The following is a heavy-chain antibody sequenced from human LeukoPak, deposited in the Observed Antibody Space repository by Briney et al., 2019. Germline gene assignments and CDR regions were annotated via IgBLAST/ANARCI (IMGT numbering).Heavy chain of an antibody. CDR1: GGTFSSYA. D-gene: IGHD3-22*01. CDR2: IIPIFGTA. CDR3: AREGSQTYYYDSSGYYDAFDI. Sequence: SVKVSCKASGGTFSSYAISWVRQAPGQGLEWMGGIIPIFGTASYAQKFQGRVTITTDESTSTAYMELSSLRSEDTAVYYCAREGSQTYYYDSSGYYDAFDIWGQGTMVTVSS. J-gene: IGHJ3*02. V-gene: IGHV1-69*05.